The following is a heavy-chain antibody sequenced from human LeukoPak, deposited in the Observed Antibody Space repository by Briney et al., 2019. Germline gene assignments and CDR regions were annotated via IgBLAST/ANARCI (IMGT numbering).Heavy chain of an antibody. D-gene: IGHD2-2*01. J-gene: IGHJ6*03. CDR2: ISTSSSYI. V-gene: IGHV3-21*01. CDR3: AKDGLDIVVVPAAHYYYYYMDV. CDR1: GFTFSSYS. Sequence: PGGSLRLSCAASGFTFSSYSMNWVRQAPGKGLEWVSSISTSSSYIYYADSVKGRFTISRDNSKNTLYLQMNSLRAEDTAVYYCAKDGLDIVVVPAAHYYYYYMDVWGKGTTVTISS.